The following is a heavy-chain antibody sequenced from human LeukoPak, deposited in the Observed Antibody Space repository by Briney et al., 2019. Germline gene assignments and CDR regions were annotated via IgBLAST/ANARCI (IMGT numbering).Heavy chain of an antibody. Sequence: NSSETLSLTCAVYGGSFSGYYWSWIRQPPGKGLEWIGEINHSGSTNYNPSPKSRVTISVDTSKNQFSLKLSSVTAADTAVYYCASLRGYCSSTSCYMGSYYYGMDVWGQGTTVTVSS. CDR2: INHSGST. V-gene: IGHV4-34*01. J-gene: IGHJ6*02. CDR1: GGSFSGYY. D-gene: IGHD2-2*02. CDR3: ASLRGYCSSTSCYMGSYYYGMDV.